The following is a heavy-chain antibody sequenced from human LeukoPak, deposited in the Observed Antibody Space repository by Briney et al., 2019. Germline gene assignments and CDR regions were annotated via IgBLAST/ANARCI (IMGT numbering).Heavy chain of an antibody. CDR2: KKEDGSEK. Sequence: GGSLRLSRADSGFTFSSYWMRWVGQAPGKGLEGAADKKEDGSEKDYVESVKGRFTIYRDNDKNQEYLQMNNLSAEDTAVYYCVRDSPGYGAYDFDWGQGALVTVSS. CDR1: GFTFSSYW. J-gene: IGHJ4*02. D-gene: IGHD5-12*01. CDR3: VRDSPGYGAYDFD. V-gene: IGHV3-7*01.